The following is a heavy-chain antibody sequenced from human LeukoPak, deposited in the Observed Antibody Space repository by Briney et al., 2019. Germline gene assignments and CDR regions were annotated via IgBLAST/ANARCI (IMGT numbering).Heavy chain of an antibody. CDR2: IYYSGSN. CDR3: AREFDSSGLYYYFDY. D-gene: IGHD6-19*01. Sequence: PSETLSLTCTVSGGSISSYYWSWIRQPPGKGLQWIGYIYYSGSNKYNPSLKTRVTISVDTSKNQFSLKLSSVTAADTAVYYCAREFDSSGLYYYFDYWGQGTLVTVSS. CDR1: GGSISSYY. V-gene: IGHV4-59*01. J-gene: IGHJ4*02.